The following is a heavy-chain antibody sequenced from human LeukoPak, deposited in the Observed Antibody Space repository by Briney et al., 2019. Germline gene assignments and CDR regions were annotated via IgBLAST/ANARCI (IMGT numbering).Heavy chain of an antibody. CDR2: INPNSGGT. CDR1: GYTFTGYY. Sequence: ASVKVSCKASGYTFTGYYMHWVRQAPGQGLEWMGWINPNSGGTYYAQKFQGRVTMTRDTSISTAYMELSRLRSDDTAVYYCASLYYYDSSGYYYYYGMDVWGQGTTVTVSS. V-gene: IGHV1-2*02. J-gene: IGHJ6*02. D-gene: IGHD3-22*01. CDR3: ASLYYYDSSGYYYYYGMDV.